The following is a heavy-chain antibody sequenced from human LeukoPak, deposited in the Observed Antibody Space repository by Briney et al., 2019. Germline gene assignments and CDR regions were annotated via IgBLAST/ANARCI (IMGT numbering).Heavy chain of an antibody. J-gene: IGHJ3*02. CDR3: ARSLGVLVVYAFAI. V-gene: IGHV1-46*01. D-gene: IGHD3-22*01. CDR1: GYTFTSYA. Sequence: ASVKVSCKASGYTFTSYAMNWVRQAPGQGLEWMGIINPSGGSTSYAQKFQGRVTMTRDMSTSTVYMELSSLRSEDTAVYYCARSLGVLVVYAFAIWGQGTMVTVSS. CDR2: INPSGGST.